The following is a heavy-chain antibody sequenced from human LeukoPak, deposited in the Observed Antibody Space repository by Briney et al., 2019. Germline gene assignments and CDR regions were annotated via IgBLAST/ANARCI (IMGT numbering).Heavy chain of an antibody. V-gene: IGHV1-3*01. Sequence: ASVKVSCKASGYTFTRYAMHWVRQAPGQRLEWMGWINAGNGNTKYSQKFQGRVTMTEDTSTDTAYMELSSLRSEDTAVYYCATPRIVGATDYFDYWGQGTLVTVSS. D-gene: IGHD1-26*01. CDR1: GYTFTRYA. CDR3: ATPRIVGATDYFDY. CDR2: INAGNGNT. J-gene: IGHJ4*02.